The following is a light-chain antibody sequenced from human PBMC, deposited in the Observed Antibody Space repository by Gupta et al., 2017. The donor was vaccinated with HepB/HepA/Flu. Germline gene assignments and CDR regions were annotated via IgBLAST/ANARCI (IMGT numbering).Light chain of an antibody. V-gene: IGLV2-14*01. CDR2: DVS. CDR1: SSDIGTHNY. Sequence: QSALPPPAPVSRSPGQARHLSCTGTSSDIGTHNYVYWYQQNQGTAPKLIIHDVSDRPSGVSNRFSGSKSGNTDSLTLSGRQAEDEADDYCCSYSSSSTLYVFGTGTKVTVL. J-gene: IGLJ1*01. CDR3: CSYSSSSTLYV.